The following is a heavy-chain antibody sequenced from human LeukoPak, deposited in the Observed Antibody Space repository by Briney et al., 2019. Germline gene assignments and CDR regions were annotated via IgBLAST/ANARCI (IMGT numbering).Heavy chain of an antibody. V-gene: IGHV3-23*01. J-gene: IGHJ4*02. D-gene: IGHD6-19*01. CDR2: ISGSDART. Sequence: GGSLRLSCAASGFTFSSNAMSWVRQAPGKGLEWVSAISGSDARTYYADSVKGRFTISRDNSKNTLYLQMSSLRAEDTAVYYRAKPLSGWYSFDYWGPGTLVTVSS. CDR3: AKPLSGWYSFDY. CDR1: GFTFSSNA.